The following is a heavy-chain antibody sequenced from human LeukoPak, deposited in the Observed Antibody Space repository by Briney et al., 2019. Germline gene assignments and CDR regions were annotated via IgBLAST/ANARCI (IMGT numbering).Heavy chain of an antibody. CDR2: IYYSGTT. D-gene: IGHD2-8*02. CDR1: VGSVSGYV. J-gene: IGHJ4*02. V-gene: IGHV4-59*08. CDR3: ARHVPTPYYGTRGPFDY. Sequence: AETLSLTCTVSVGSVSGYVWSWIRQPPGQGLEWIGCIYYSGTTDYNPSLRSRVTLSVDTSKNKFSLKLTSVTSEDTAVYFCARHVPTPYYGTRGPFDYWGQGTLVTVSS.